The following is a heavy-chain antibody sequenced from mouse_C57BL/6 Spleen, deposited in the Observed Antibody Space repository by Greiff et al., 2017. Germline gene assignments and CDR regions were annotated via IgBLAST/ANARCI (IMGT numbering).Heavy chain of an antibody. CDR1: GYAFSSYW. Sequence: QVQLQQSGAELVKPGASVKISCKASGYAFSSYWMNWVKQRPGKGLEWIGQIYPGDGDTNYNGKFKGKATLTADKSSGTAYMQLSSLTSEDSAVYFCARDGSGNYARGRDAMDYWGQGTSVTVSS. D-gene: IGHD2-1*01. V-gene: IGHV1-80*01. CDR3: ARDGSGNYARGRDAMDY. CDR2: IYPGDGDT. J-gene: IGHJ4*01.